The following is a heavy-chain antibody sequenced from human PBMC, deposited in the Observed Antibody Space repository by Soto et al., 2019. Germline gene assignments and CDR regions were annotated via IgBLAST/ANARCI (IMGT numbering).Heavy chain of an antibody. CDR2: AYYRSKWYN. J-gene: IGHJ5*02. V-gene: IGHV6-1*01. Sequence: SQSLDLNCAIYGDSVALDGLRMIWNKQSPSRRLEGLGRAYYRSKWYNDYAVSVKSRITIYPDTSRNQFSLQLNSGTPEDTAVYYCARARKDPVLYWSGGSCYNWFVRWGQGTLLTVS. CDR1: GDSVALDGLR. CDR3: ARARKDPVLYWSGGSCYNWFVR. D-gene: IGHD2-15*01.